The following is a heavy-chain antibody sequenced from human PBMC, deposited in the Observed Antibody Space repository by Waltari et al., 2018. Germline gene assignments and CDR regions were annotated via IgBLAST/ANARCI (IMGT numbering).Heavy chain of an antibody. D-gene: IGHD5-18*01. CDR2: IYHSGST. CDR1: GYSISSGYY. Sequence: QVQLQESGPGLVKPSETLSLTCTVSGYSISSGYYWGWIRQPPGKGLEWIGSIYHSGSTYYNPSLKSRVTISVDTSKNQFSLKLSSVTAADTAVYYCARGDPTGGYSYGFDYWGQGTLVTVSS. J-gene: IGHJ4*02. CDR3: ARGDPTGGYSYGFDY. V-gene: IGHV4-38-2*02.